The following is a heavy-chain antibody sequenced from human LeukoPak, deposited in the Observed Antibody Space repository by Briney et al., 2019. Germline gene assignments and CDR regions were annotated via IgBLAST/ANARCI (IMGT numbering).Heavy chain of an antibody. CDR1: GGSITSGSYY. V-gene: IGHV4-61*02. CDR2: IYTSGST. Sequence: PSETLSLTCTVSGGSITSGSYYWSWIRQPAGKGLEWIGRIYTSGSTNYNPSLKSRLTISVDTSKNQFSLKLSSVTAADTAVYYCARDGHYGYYLDAFDIWGQGTMVTVSS. D-gene: IGHD4-17*01. CDR3: ARDGHYGYYLDAFDI. J-gene: IGHJ3*02.